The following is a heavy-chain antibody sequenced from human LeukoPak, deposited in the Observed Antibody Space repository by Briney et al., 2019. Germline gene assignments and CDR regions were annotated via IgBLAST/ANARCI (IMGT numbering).Heavy chain of an antibody. V-gene: IGHV4-34*01. D-gene: IGHD4-17*01. Sequence: SETLSLTCAVSGVSFNDYYWSWVRQTPGKGLEWIGEINHSGYTNDSPSPKSRVTLSIDTSRKQFSLNLRSVTVADTGIYYCTRMTTGHDYWGQGTLVTVSS. CDR3: TRMTTGHDY. CDR1: GVSFNDYY. J-gene: IGHJ4*02. CDR2: INHSGYT.